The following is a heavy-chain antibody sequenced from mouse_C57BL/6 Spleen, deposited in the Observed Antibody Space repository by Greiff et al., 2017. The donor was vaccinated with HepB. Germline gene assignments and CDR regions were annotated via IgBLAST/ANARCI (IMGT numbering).Heavy chain of an antibody. Sequence: VQLQQPGAELVMPGASVKLSCKASGYTFTSYWMHWVKQRPGQGLEWIGEIDPSDSYTNYNQKFKGKSTLTVDKSSSTAYMQLSSLTSEDSAVYYCARYRLGPDWYFDVWGTGTTVTVSS. D-gene: IGHD4-1*01. J-gene: IGHJ1*03. CDR2: IDPSDSYT. CDR3: ARYRLGPDWYFDV. V-gene: IGHV1-69*01. CDR1: GYTFTSYW.